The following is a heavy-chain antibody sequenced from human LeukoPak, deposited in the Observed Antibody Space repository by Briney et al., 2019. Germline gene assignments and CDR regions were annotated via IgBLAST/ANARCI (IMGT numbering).Heavy chain of an antibody. D-gene: IGHD3-10*01. CDR2: LYPGGST. CDR3: AKLSVWDGSGSYDY. CDR1: GFTVSSSY. J-gene: IGHJ4*02. Sequence: PGGSLRLSCAASGFTVSSSYMSWVRQAPGKGLELVSVLYPGGSTYIADSVKGRFSISRDNSNNTLNLQMNSLRAEDSAIYYCAKLSVWDGSGSYDYWGQGTLVTVSS. V-gene: IGHV3-66*04.